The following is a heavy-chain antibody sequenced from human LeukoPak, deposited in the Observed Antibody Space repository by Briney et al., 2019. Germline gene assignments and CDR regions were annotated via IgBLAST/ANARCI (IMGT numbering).Heavy chain of an antibody. CDR3: ARHFNMGTSAFDY. CDR2: IYYSGYT. D-gene: IGHD7-27*01. V-gene: IGHV4-59*08. J-gene: IGHJ4*02. Sequence: SETLSLTCTVSGGSISGYYWSWIRQPPGKGLERIGYIYYSGYTNYNPSLKSRVTISVDTSKNQFSLRLSSVTAADTAVYYCARHFNMGTSAFDYWGQGTLVTVSS. CDR1: GGSISGYY.